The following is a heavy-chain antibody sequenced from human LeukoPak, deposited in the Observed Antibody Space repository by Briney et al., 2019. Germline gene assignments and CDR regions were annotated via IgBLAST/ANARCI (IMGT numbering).Heavy chain of an antibody. J-gene: IGHJ4*02. Sequence: SETLSLTCTVSGGSISNTDYYWGWIRQPPGKGLEWIGSIYYSGSTYYNPSLKSRVTISVDTSKNQFSLKLSSVTAADTAVYYCAVYSGYSSVEDYWGQGTLVTVSS. CDR2: IYYSGST. V-gene: IGHV4-39*07. D-gene: IGHD5-12*01. CDR1: GGSISNTDYY. CDR3: AVYSGYSSVEDY.